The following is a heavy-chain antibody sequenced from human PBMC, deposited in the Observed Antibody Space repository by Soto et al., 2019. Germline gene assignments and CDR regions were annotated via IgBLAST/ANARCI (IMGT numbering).Heavy chain of an antibody. V-gene: IGHV1-69*13. CDR2: IIPIFGTA. CDR1: GGTFSSYA. J-gene: IGHJ4*02. CDR3: ASDSPAAGSGSLLDY. Sequence: SVKVSCKASGGTFSSYAISWVRQAPGQGLEWMGGIIPIFGTANYAQKFQGRVTITADESTSTAYMELSSLRSEDTAVYYCASDSPAAGSGSLLDYWGQGTLVTVSS. D-gene: IGHD3-22*01.